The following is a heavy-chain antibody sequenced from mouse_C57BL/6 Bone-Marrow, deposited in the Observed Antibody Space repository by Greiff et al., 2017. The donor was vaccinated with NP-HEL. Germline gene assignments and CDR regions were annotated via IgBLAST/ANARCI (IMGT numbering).Heavy chain of an antibody. CDR2: ISYDGSN. Sequence: VQLKQSGPGLVKPSQSLSLTCSVTGYSITSGYYWNWIRQFPGNKLEWMGYISYDGSNNYNPSLKNRISITRDTSKNQFFLKLNSVTTEDTATYYCAREKAYYSNHVLYAMDYWGQGTSVTVSS. J-gene: IGHJ4*01. CDR1: GYSITSGYY. V-gene: IGHV3-6*01. CDR3: AREKAYYSNHVLYAMDY. D-gene: IGHD2-5*01.